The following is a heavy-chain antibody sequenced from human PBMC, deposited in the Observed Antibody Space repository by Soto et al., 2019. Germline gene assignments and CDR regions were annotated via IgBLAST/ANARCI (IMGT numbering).Heavy chain of an antibody. Sequence: GEPLKISCKGSGYSFTSYWISWVRQMPGKGLEWMGRIDPSDSYTNYSPSFQGHVTISADKSISTAYLQWSSLRAEDTAVYYCARDVGSSGWYEYYYYGMDVWGQGTTVTVSS. CDR3: ARDVGSSGWYEYYYYGMDV. J-gene: IGHJ6*02. D-gene: IGHD6-19*01. V-gene: IGHV5-10-1*01. CDR1: GYSFTSYW. CDR2: IDPSDSYT.